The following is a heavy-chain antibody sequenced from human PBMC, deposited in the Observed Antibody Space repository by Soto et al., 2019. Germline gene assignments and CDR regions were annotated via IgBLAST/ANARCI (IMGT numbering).Heavy chain of an antibody. CDR1: GYTFTSYY. Sequence: ASVKVSCKASGYTFTSYYMHWVRQAPGQGLEWMGIINPSGGSTSYAQKFQGRVTMTRDTSTSTVYMELSSLRSEDTAVYYCARGKDIVLVPAAIAPLFDYWGQGTLVTVSS. D-gene: IGHD2-2*02. V-gene: IGHV1-46*01. J-gene: IGHJ4*02. CDR3: ARGKDIVLVPAAIAPLFDY. CDR2: INPSGGST.